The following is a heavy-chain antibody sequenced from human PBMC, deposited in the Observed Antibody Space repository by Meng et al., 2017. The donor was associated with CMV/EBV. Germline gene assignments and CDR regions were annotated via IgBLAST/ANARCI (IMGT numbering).Heavy chain of an antibody. Sequence: GAGDSFTSYCMQWGRQAPGQGLEWMGIINPSGGSTSYAQKFQGRVTMTRDTSTSTVYMELSSPRSEDTAVYYCARAISGLGGWFDPWGQGTLVTVSS. V-gene: IGHV1-46*01. D-gene: IGHD2-15*01. CDR2: INPSGGST. CDR3: ARAISGLGGWFDP. J-gene: IGHJ5*02. CDR1: GDSFTSYC.